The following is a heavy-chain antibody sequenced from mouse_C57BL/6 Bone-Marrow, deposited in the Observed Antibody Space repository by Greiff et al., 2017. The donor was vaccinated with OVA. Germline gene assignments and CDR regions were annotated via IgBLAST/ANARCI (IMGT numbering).Heavy chain of an antibody. D-gene: IGHD2-3*01. Sequence: EVKLMESGAELVKPGASVKLSCTASGFNIKDYYMHWVKQRTEQGLEWIGRIDPEDGETKYAPKFQGKATITADTSSNTAYLQLSSLTSEDTAVYYCASRPIYDGFSYAMDYWGQGTSVTVSS. CDR2: IDPEDGET. CDR3: ASRPIYDGFSYAMDY. CDR1: GFNIKDYY. V-gene: IGHV14-2*01. J-gene: IGHJ4*01.